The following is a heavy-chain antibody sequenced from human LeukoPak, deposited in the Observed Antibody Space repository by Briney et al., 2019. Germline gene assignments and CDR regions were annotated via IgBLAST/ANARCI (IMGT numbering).Heavy chain of an antibody. V-gene: IGHV1-18*01. D-gene: IGHD2-2*01. CDR3: ARSGFTVVPIANYHDGMDV. CDR1: GYSFISYG. Sequence: ASVKVSCKCSGYSFISYGINWVRQAPGQGLEWMGWISGNSGNKKYADKFQGRVTMTTDTSTETVYMELRSLRSDDTAVYYCARSGFTVVPIANYHDGMDVWGHGTTVTVSS. CDR2: ISGNSGNK. J-gene: IGHJ6*02.